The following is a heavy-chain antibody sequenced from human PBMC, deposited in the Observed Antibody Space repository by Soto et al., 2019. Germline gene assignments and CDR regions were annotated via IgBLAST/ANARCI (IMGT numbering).Heavy chain of an antibody. Sequence: SETLSLTCTVSGGSISSSSYYWGWIRQPPGKGLEWIGSIYYSGSTYYNPSLKSRVTISVDTSKNQFSLKLSSVTAADTAVYYCARDYSSGFFLDYWGQGTLVTVSS. D-gene: IGHD6-19*01. CDR1: GGSISSSSYY. CDR3: ARDYSSGFFLDY. CDR2: IYYSGST. V-gene: IGHV4-39*01. J-gene: IGHJ4*02.